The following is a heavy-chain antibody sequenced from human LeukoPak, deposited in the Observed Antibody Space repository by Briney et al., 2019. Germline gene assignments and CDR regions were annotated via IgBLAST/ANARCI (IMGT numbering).Heavy chain of an antibody. CDR3: ARDRSYRIAAAGTRRYNWFDP. Sequence: EASVKVSCKASGYTFTSYAMNWVRQAPGQGLEWMGWINTNTGNPTYAQGFTGRFVFSLDTSVSTAYLQISSLKAEDTAVYYCARDRSYRIAAAGTRRYNWFDPWGQGTLVTVSS. J-gene: IGHJ5*02. D-gene: IGHD6-13*01. CDR2: INTNTGNP. V-gene: IGHV7-4-1*02. CDR1: GYTFTSYA.